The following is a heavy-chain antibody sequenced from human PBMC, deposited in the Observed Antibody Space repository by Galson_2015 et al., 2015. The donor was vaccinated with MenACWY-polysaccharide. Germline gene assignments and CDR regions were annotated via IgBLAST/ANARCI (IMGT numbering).Heavy chain of an antibody. CDR3: AKDSTDFWSVAGRFDH. CDR2: ISGSSSTI. V-gene: IGHV3-48*01. CDR1: GFTFSTYS. Sequence: SLRLSCAASGFTFSTYSMTWVRQAPGKGLEWVSYISGSSSTIYYADSVKGRFTISRDNSKNTPYLQMNSLRAEDTAVYYCAKDSTDFWSVAGRFDHRGQGTLVTVSS. J-gene: IGHJ5*02. D-gene: IGHD3-3*01.